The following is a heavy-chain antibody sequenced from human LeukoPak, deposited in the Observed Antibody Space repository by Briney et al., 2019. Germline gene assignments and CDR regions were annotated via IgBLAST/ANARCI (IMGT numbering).Heavy chain of an antibody. D-gene: IGHD3-10*01. J-gene: IGHJ5*02. V-gene: IGHV3-53*01. CDR2: IYSGGST. CDR1: GFTVSSNY. CDR3: ARVRRVPRTNWFDP. Sequence: GGSLRLSCAASGFTVSSNYMSWVRQAPGNGLEWVSVIYSGGSTYYADSVKGRFTISRDNSKNTLYLQMNSLRAEDTAVYYCARVRRVPRTNWFDPWGQGTLVTVSS.